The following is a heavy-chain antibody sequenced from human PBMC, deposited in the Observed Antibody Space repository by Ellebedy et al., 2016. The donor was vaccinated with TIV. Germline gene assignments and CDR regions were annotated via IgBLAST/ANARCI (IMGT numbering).Heavy chain of an antibody. V-gene: IGHV3-48*03. Sequence: GESLKISCAASGFPFSYYEMNWVRQAPGKGLEWVSYIRSSGSTIYYADSVKGRFTISRDNAKDSLYLKMNSLRADDTALYSCARDRDGYDSFYYGMDVWGQGTTVTVSS. D-gene: IGHD5-12*01. CDR3: ARDRDGYDSFYYGMDV. J-gene: IGHJ6*02. CDR2: IRSSGSTI. CDR1: GFPFSYYE.